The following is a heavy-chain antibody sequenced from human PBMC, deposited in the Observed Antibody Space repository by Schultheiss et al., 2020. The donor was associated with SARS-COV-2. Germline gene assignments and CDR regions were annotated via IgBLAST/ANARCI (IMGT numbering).Heavy chain of an antibody. Sequence: SETLSLTCTVSGGSISSYYWSWIRQPPGKGLEWIGYISYSGSTNYNPSLKSRVTVSVDTSKNQFSLKLSSVTAADTAVYYCARDLRGSSSMDVWGQGTTVTVLL. CDR1: GGSISSYY. D-gene: IGHD6-6*01. CDR3: ARDLRGSSSMDV. CDR2: ISYSGST. V-gene: IGHV4-59*01. J-gene: IGHJ6*02.